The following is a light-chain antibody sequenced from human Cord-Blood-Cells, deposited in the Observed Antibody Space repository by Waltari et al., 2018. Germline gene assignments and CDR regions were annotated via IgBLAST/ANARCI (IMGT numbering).Light chain of an antibody. Sequence: DIVMTQSPDSLAVSLGERATIYCKSSQSVLYSSNNKNYFAWYQQKPGQPPKLLIYWASTRESGVPDRFSGSGSGTDFTLTISSLQAEDVAVYYCQQYYSTPLTFGPGTKVDIK. J-gene: IGKJ3*01. CDR1: QSVLYSSNNKNY. V-gene: IGKV4-1*01. CDR2: WAS. CDR3: QQYYSTPLT.